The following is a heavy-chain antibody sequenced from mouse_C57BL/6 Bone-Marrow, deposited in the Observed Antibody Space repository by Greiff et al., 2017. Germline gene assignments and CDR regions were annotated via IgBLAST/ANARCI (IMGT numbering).Heavy chain of an antibody. Sequence: VQLQESGPELVKPGASVKLSCKASGYTFTSYDINWVKQRPGQGLEWIGWIYPRDGSTKYNEKFKGKATLTVDTSSSPAHMELHSLTSEDSAVYFCARDYGSSYWYFDVWGTGTTVTVSS. CDR2: IYPRDGST. D-gene: IGHD1-1*01. J-gene: IGHJ1*03. CDR1: GYTFTSYD. CDR3: ARDYGSSYWYFDV. V-gene: IGHV1-85*01.